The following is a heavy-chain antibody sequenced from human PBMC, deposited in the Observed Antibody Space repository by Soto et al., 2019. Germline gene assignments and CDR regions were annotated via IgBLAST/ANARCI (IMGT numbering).Heavy chain of an antibody. Sequence: ASVQVSCKVSGYTLTELSMHWVRQAPGKGLELIGSFIPIVDVLIYAQKFQGRVTMTEDTSTDTAYMELSSLRSEDTAVYYCATDPEGYSSSWSDAFDIWGQGTMVTVSS. V-gene: IGHV1-24*01. CDR2: FIPIVDVL. D-gene: IGHD6-13*01. CDR1: GYTLTELS. CDR3: ATDPEGYSSSWSDAFDI. J-gene: IGHJ3*02.